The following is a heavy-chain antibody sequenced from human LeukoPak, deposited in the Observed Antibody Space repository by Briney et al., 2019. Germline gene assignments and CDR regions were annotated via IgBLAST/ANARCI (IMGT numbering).Heavy chain of an antibody. J-gene: IGHJ4*02. Sequence: GGSLRLSCAASGFTFSSHWMHWVRQAPGKGLECVGFIQSKTDGGTTDSATPVKGRFTVSRDDSKNTLYLQMSSLKTEDTAVYYCTTWSSQFDYWGQGTLVTVSS. CDR3: TTWSSQFDY. D-gene: IGHD6-6*01. CDR2: IQSKTDGGTT. CDR1: GFTFSSHW. V-gene: IGHV3-15*01.